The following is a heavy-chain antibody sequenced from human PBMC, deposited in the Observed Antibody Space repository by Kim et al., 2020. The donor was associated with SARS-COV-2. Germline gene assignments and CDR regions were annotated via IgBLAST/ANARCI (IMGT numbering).Heavy chain of an antibody. J-gene: IGHJ4*02. D-gene: IGHD3-16*01. CDR2: INNSGST. CDR3: ASRQVGGGIDY. V-gene: IGHV4-34*01. Sequence: SETLSLTCAVYGGSFSGYYWSWIRQPPGKWLEWIGEINNSGSTNYNPSLKSRVTISVDTSKNQFSLKLSSVTAADTAVYYCASRQVGGGIDYWGQGTLVTVSS. CDR1: GGSFSGYY.